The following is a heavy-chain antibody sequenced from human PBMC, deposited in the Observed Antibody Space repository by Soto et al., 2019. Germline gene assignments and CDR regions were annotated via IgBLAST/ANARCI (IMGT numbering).Heavy chain of an antibody. CDR2: ISGSDGST. CDR1: GFTFNNYV. V-gene: IGHV3-23*01. J-gene: IGHJ4*01. D-gene: IGHD3-16*01. Sequence: EVQLLESGGGLVQPGGSLRLSCAASGFTFNNYVMAWVRQAPGKGLEWVSGISGSDGSTVYADSMKGRFSISRDNSKNTLYLKVQSLRAGDMAVYYCVMVNFRGTQLCLDAFYYWGRGPLVRVSS. CDR3: VMVNFRGTQLCLDAFYY.